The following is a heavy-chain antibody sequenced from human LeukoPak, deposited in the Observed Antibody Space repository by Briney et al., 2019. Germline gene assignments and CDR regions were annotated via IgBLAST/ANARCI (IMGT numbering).Heavy chain of an antibody. V-gene: IGHV3-73*01. Sequence: GGSLRLSCAASGFTFSGSAMHWVRQASGKGLEWVGRIRSKANSYATAYAASVKGRFTISRDDSKNTAYLQMNSLKTDDTAVYYCTRPYYDSSAPLGSHYYYYYMDVWGKGTTVTVSS. J-gene: IGHJ6*03. CDR2: IRSKANSYAT. CDR1: GFTFSGSA. D-gene: IGHD3-22*01. CDR3: TRPYYDSSAPLGSHYYYYYMDV.